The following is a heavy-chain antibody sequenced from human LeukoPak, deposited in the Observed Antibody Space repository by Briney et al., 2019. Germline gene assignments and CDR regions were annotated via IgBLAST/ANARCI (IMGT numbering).Heavy chain of an antibody. CDR1: GFTFTSYA. CDR2: IRSKANSYAT. J-gene: IGHJ4*02. V-gene: IGHV3-73*01. D-gene: IGHD1-26*01. Sequence: GGSLRLSCAASGFTFTSYAMAWVRQASGKGLEWVGRIRSKANSYATAYAASVKGRFTISRDDSKNTAYLQMNSLKTEDTAVYYCTSPVSGSYYRANDYWGQGTPVTVSS. CDR3: TSPVSGSYYRANDY.